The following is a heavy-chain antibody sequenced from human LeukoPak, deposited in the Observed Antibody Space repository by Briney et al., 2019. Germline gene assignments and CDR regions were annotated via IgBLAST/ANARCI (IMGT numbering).Heavy chain of an antibody. CDR1: GYSFSSQY. Sequence: GESLKISCKASGYSFSSQYIAWVRQMPGKGLEWMAFLYPGDSNPRYSPSFQGQVTISADKSISTAYLQRSSLKASDTAMYYCARHSDCSDGTCYDSDAFDLWGQGTMVTVSS. CDR3: ARHSDCSDGTCYDSDAFDL. CDR2: LYPGDSNP. D-gene: IGHD2-15*01. J-gene: IGHJ3*01. V-gene: IGHV5-51*01.